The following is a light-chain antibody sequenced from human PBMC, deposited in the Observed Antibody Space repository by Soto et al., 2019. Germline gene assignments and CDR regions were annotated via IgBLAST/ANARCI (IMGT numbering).Light chain of an antibody. CDR3: QQYGTSPRT. Sequence: EIVMTQSPATLSVSPGERTTLSCRASQSVGNNLAWYQQKPGQAPRLLIYGASTRATGVPARFSGSGSGTEFTLTINSLEPEDFAVYYCQQYGTSPRTFGQGTKV. CDR1: QSVGNN. V-gene: IGKV3-15*01. J-gene: IGKJ1*01. CDR2: GAS.